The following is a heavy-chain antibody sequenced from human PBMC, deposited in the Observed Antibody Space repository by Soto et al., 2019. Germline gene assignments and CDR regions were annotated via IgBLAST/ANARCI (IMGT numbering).Heavy chain of an antibody. CDR3: ARDPFSLDWFDP. Sequence: QVQLVQSGAEVKKPGASVKVSCKASGYTFTSYGISWVRQAPGQGLEWMGWISAYNGNTNYAQKPQGRXXMXPXXSTSTAYMELRSLRSDDTAVYYCARDPFSLDWFDPWGQGTLVTVSS. D-gene: IGHD6-13*01. CDR1: GYTFTSYG. V-gene: IGHV1-18*01. J-gene: IGHJ5*02. CDR2: ISAYNGNT.